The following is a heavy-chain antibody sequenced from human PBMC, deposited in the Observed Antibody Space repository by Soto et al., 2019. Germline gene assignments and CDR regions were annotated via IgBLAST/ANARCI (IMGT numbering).Heavy chain of an antibody. CDR3: ARLLTPVTPRGGYDYNGLDV. CDR1: GFTFSYYW. V-gene: IGHV3-7*03. CDR2: IKQDGSER. D-gene: IGHD4-17*01. J-gene: IGHJ6*02. Sequence: EVHLVESGGGLVQPGGSLRLSCAASGFTFSYYWMSWVRQAPGKGLEWVANIKQDGSERYYVDSVKGRLTISRDNAKNSLYLQMNSLRAEDTAVYFCARLLTPVTPRGGYDYNGLDVWGQGTTVTVSS.